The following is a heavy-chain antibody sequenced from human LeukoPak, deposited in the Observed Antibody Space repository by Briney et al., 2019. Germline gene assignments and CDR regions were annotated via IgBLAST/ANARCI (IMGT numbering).Heavy chain of an antibody. V-gene: IGHV4-30-4*01. CDR2: IYYSGST. CDR1: GGSISSGDYY. CDR3: ARPYYYGSSIDP. Sequence: SQTLSVTCTVSGGSISSGDYYWSWIRQPPGKGLGWIAYIYYSGSTYYNPSLKSRVTMSADTSKNQRSLKLSSVTAADTAVYYCARPYYYGSSIDPWGQGILVTVSS. J-gene: IGHJ5*02. D-gene: IGHD3-22*01.